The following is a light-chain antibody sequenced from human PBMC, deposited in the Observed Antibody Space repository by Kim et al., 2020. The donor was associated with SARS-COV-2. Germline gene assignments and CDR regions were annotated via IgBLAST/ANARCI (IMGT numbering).Light chain of an antibody. V-gene: IGKV3-20*01. CDR1: QSVSSGY. J-gene: IGKJ4*01. CDR2: DVS. CDR3: QQYADSPLT. Sequence: APGERVTLSCRASQSVSSGYLAWYQQKSGQPPRLVMYDVSVRATGIPDRFSGSGSGTDFTLTISRLEPEDFAVFYCQQYADSPLTFGGGTKLEIK.